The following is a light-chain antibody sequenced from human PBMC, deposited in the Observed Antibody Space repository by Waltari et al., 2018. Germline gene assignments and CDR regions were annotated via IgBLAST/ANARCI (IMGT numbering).Light chain of an antibody. CDR3: QHYHNWPPWT. Sequence: EIVMTQSPAILSVSSGERATLSCRASQNTGSNLGWYQQKPGQAPRLLIYGASTRATGVPARFSGSGSGTDFTLTISSLQSEDFAVYYCQHYHNWPPWTFGQGTTVEIK. J-gene: IGKJ1*01. CDR2: GAS. CDR1: QNTGSN. V-gene: IGKV3-15*01.